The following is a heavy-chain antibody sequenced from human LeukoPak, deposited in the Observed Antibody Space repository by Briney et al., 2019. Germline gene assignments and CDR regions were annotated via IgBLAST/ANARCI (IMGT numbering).Heavy chain of an antibody. CDR2: ISSSSSYI. CDR3: ARSFYGKYARVDY. CDR1: GFTFSSYS. D-gene: IGHD4-17*01. Sequence: GGSLRLSCAASGFTFSSYSMNWVRQAPGKGLEWVSSISSSSSYIYYADSVKGRFTISRDNAKNSLYLQMNSLRAEDTAVYYCARSFYGKYARVDYWGQGTLVTVSS. V-gene: IGHV3-21*01. J-gene: IGHJ4*02.